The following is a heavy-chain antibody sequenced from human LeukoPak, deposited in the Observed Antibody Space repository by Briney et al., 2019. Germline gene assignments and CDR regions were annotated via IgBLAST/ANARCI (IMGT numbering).Heavy chain of an antibody. CDR2: IYTSGST. V-gene: IGHV4-4*07. D-gene: IGHD3-10*01. CDR3: ARDLDTMVRGVIYNWFDP. Sequence: SETLSLTCTVSGGSISSYYWSWIRQPAGKGLEWIGRIYTSGSTNYNPSLKSRVTMSVDTSKNQFSLKLSSVTAADTAVYYCARDLDTMVRGVIYNWFDPWGQGTLVTVSS. J-gene: IGHJ5*02. CDR1: GGSISSYY.